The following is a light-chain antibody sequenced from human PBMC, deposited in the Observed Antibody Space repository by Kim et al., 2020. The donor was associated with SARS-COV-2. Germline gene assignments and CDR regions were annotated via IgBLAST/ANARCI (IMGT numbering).Light chain of an antibody. V-gene: IGLV3-1*01. J-gene: IGLJ2*01. CDR3: QAWDSSTEV. CDR1: KLGDKY. CDR2: QDS. Sequence: SYELTQPPSVSVSPGQTASITCSGDKLGDKYACWYQQKPGQSPVLVIYQDSKRPSGIPERFSGSNSGNTATLTISGTQAMDEADYHCQAWDSSTEVFGGGTQLTFL.